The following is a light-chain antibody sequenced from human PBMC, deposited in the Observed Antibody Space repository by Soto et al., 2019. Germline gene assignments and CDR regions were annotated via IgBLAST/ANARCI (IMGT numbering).Light chain of an antibody. CDR2: AAS. J-gene: IGKJ1*01. V-gene: IGKV1-12*02. Sequence: DIQMTQSPSSVSASVGDRVTITCRASQDISNWLTWYQQKPGKSPKLLIDAASSLQSGAPSRFSGSGSGTDFTLTISRLQPEDIGTYYCQQANNFPWTFGQGTKVEIK. CDR3: QQANNFPWT. CDR1: QDISNW.